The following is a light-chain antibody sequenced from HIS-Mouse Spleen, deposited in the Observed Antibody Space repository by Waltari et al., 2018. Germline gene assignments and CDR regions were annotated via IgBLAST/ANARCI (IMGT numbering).Light chain of an antibody. Sequence: SYVLTQPPSVSVAPGKTDRITCGGNNIGSKSVHGYQQKPGQATVLVVYDDSDRPSGLPERFSGSNSENTATLTIGRVEAGDEADYYCQVWDSSSGHVLFGGGTKLTVL. J-gene: IGLJ2*01. V-gene: IGLV3-21*03. CDR3: QVWDSSSGHVL. CDR1: NIGSKS. CDR2: DDS.